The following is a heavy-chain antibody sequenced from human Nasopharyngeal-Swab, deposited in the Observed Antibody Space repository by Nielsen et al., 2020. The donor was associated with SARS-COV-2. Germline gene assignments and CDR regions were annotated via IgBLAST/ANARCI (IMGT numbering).Heavy chain of an antibody. CDR1: GFTFSSHA. J-gene: IGHJ4*02. V-gene: IGHV3-30-3*01. CDR3: ARDAPAHYGAFY. D-gene: IGHD4-17*01. CDR2: ISYDGDNK. Sequence: GGSLRLSCAASGFTFSSHAMHWVRQAPGKGLEWVALISYDGDNKYYTDSVKGRFSISRENSKNTLYLQMNSLRGEDTAVYYCARDAPAHYGAFYWGRGTLVTVSS.